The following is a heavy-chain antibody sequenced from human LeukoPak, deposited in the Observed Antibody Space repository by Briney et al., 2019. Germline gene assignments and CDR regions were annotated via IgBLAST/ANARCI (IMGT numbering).Heavy chain of an antibody. CDR3: ARAPAAMVDY. Sequence: PGGSLRLSCAASGFTFSSYSMNWVRQAQGKGLEWVSSISSSSSYIYYADSVKGRFTISRDNAKNSLYLQMNSLRAEDTAVYYCARAPAAMVDYWGQGTLVTVSS. J-gene: IGHJ4*02. V-gene: IGHV3-21*01. CDR2: ISSSSSYI. D-gene: IGHD2-2*01. CDR1: GFTFSSYS.